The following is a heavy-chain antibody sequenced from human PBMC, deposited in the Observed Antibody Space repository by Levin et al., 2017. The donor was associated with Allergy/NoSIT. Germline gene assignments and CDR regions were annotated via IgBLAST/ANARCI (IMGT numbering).Heavy chain of an antibody. Sequence: SQTLSLTCTVSGGSISSYYWSWIRQPPGKGLEWIGYIYYSGSTNYNPSLKSRVTISVDTSKNQFSLKLSSVTAADTAVYYCARGWGYFDYWGQGTLVTVSS. CDR3: ARGWGYFDY. D-gene: IGHD3-16*01. CDR1: GGSISSYY. J-gene: IGHJ4*02. V-gene: IGHV4-59*01. CDR2: IYYSGST.